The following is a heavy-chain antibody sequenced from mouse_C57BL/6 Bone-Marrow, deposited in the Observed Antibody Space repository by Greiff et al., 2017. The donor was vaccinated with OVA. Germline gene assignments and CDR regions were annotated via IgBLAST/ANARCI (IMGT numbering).Heavy chain of an antibody. CDR2: IRNKANGYTT. J-gene: IGHJ1*03. V-gene: IGHV7-3*01. CDR3: ARYILTGYFDV. CDR1: GFTFTDYY. Sequence: EVHLVESGGGLVQPGGSLSLSCAASGFTFTDYYMSWVRQPPGKALEWLGFIRNKANGYTTEYSASVKGRFTISRDNSQSILYLQMNALRAEDSATYYCARYILTGYFDVWGTGTTVTVSS.